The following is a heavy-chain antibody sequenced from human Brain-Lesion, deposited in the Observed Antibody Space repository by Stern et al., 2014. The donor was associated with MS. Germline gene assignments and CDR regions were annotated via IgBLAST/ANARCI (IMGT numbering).Heavy chain of an antibody. V-gene: IGHV4-30-4*01. Sequence: MQLVESGPGLVQPSQTLSLTCTASGGSLSSGDNYWSWIRQPPGQGPEWIGYIHYSGGTYFNPSLKSRATISADTSKNQFSLKLNSMTAADTAVYYCARVPDYGDAFFDYWGQGILVTVSS. CDR2: IHYSGGT. CDR3: ARVPDYGDAFFDY. J-gene: IGHJ4*02. D-gene: IGHD4-17*01. CDR1: GGSLSSGDNY.